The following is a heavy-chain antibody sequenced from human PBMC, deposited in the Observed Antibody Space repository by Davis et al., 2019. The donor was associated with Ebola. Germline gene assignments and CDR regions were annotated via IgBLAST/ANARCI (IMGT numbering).Heavy chain of an antibody. D-gene: IGHD3-3*01. V-gene: IGHV4-59*11. Sequence: PSETLSLTCTVSLGSITGLYWSWFRQPPGKGLEWLGYIHYSGSTSYNPSLKSRVTISVDTSKNQFSLKLSSVTAADTAVYYCARDGYDFWSGYYSYYFDYWGQGTLVTVSS. CDR1: LGSITGLY. J-gene: IGHJ4*02. CDR2: IHYSGST. CDR3: ARDGYDFWSGYYSYYFDY.